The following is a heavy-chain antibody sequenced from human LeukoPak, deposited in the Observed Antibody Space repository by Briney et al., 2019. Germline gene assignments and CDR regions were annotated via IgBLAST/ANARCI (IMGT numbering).Heavy chain of an antibody. V-gene: IGHV3-48*03. CDR1: GFTFSSYE. CDR3: ARDYMITFGGVIVRGRYFDY. CDR2: ISSSGSTI. J-gene: IGHJ4*02. Sequence: GGSLRLSCAASGFTFSSYEMNWVRQAPGKGLEWVSYISSSGSTIYYADSVKGRFTIPRDNAKNSLYLQMNSLRAEDTAVYYCARDYMITFGGVIVRGRYFDYWGQGTLVTVSS. D-gene: IGHD3-16*02.